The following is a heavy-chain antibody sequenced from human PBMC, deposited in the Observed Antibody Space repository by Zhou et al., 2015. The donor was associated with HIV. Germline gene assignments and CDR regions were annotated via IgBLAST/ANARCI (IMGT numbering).Heavy chain of an antibody. CDR2: IIPILGIA. V-gene: IGHV1-69*08. CDR1: GGTFSSYT. D-gene: IGHD3-3*01. J-gene: IGHJ4*02. CDR3: ARDPTYYDFWSGPEAEPYYFDY. Sequence: QVQLVQSGAEVKKPGSSVKVSCKASGGTFSSYTISWVRQAPGQGLEWMGRIIPILGIANYAQKFQGRVTITADKSTSTAYMELSSLRSEDTAVYYCARDPTYYDFWSGPEAEPYYFDYWGQGTLVTVSS.